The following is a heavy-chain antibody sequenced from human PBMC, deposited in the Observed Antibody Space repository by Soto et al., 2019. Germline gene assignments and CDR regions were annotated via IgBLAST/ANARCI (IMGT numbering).Heavy chain of an antibody. V-gene: IGHV3-9*01. CDR1: GFTFDDYA. Sequence: EVQLVESGGGLVQPGRSLRLSCAASGFTFDDYAMHWVRQAPGKGLEWVSGISWNSGSIGYADSVKGRFTISRDNAKNSLYLQMNSLRAEDTALYYCAKDSSSWGRGDYWGQGTLVTVSS. D-gene: IGHD6-13*01. J-gene: IGHJ4*02. CDR3: AKDSSSWGRGDY. CDR2: ISWNSGSI.